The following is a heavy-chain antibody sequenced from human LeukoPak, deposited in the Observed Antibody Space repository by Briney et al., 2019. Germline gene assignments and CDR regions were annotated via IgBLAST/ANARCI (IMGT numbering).Heavy chain of an antibody. V-gene: IGHV4-59*01. CDR2: IYYSGST. CDR1: GGSISSYY. D-gene: IGHD6-19*01. J-gene: IGHJ5*02. CDR3: ARSSIAVAGSYWFDP. Sequence: SETLSLTCTVSGGSISSYYWSWIRQPPGKGLEWIGYIYYSGSTNYNPSLKSRVTISVDTSKNQFSLKLSSVTAADTAVYYCARSSIAVAGSYWFDPWGQGTLVTVSS.